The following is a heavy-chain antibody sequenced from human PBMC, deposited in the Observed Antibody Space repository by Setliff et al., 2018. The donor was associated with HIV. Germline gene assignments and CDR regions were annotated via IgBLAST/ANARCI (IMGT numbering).Heavy chain of an antibody. CDR3: ARAPPGIQNDAFDV. CDR1: RSYISGSYY. CDR2: IYTNGYT. V-gene: IGHV4-4*09. J-gene: IGHJ3*01. Sequence: SETLSLTCAVSRSYISGSYYWAWIRQPPGKGLEWIGHIYTNGYTNYNPSLKSRVTISVDTSKNQFSLRLTSVTAADTAVYYCARAPPGIQNDAFDVWGQGTMVTVSS.